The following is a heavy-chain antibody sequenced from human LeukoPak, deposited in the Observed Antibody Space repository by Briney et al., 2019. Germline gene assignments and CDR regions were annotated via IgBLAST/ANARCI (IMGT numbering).Heavy chain of an antibody. CDR1: GFIFSSYG. CDR2: IWYDGSIK. D-gene: IGHD6-19*01. J-gene: IGHJ4*02. V-gene: IGHV3-33*01. Sequence: PGRSLRLSCAASGFIFSSYGMHWVRQAPGKGLEWVAVIWYDGSIKYYADSVKGRFTISRDNSKNTLYLQMNSLRAEDTALYYCARAAGPFDNWCQGTLVTVSA. CDR3: ARAAGPFDN.